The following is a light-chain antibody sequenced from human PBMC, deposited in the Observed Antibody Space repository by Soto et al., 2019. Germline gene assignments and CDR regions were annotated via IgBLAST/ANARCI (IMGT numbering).Light chain of an antibody. CDR3: LLYYGGAHPHV. V-gene: IGLV7-43*01. J-gene: IGLJ1*01. CDR2: STS. Sequence: QAVVTQEPSLTVSPGGTVTLTCASSTGAVNSAHYPNWFQQRPGQAPRTLIYSTSSRHSWTPARFSGSLLGGKAALTLSGVQPEDEAEYYCLLYYGGAHPHVFGPGTKVTVL. CDR1: TGAVNSAHY.